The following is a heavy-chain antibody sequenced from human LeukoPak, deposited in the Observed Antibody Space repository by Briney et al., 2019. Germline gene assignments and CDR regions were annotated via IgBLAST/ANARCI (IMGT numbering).Heavy chain of an antibody. V-gene: IGHV4-34*01. D-gene: IGHD3-3*01. CDR3: ARGQYDFQTTYYYMDV. CDR2: INHSGST. Sequence: SEPLSLTCAVYVGSFSGYYWSWIRQPPGEGLEWIGEINHSGSTNYNPYLKSRVTISVDTSKNQFYLKLSSVTAADTAVYYCARGQYDFQTTYYYMDVWGKGTTVTVSS. J-gene: IGHJ6*03. CDR1: VGSFSGYY.